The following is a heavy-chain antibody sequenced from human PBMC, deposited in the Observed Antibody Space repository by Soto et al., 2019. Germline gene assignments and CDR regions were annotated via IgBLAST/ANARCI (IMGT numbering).Heavy chain of an antibody. CDR1: GGSFSGYY. CDR3: ARDGRWYPSNRKPKISYFDY. Sequence: QVQLQQWGAGLLKPSETLSLTCAVYGGSFSGYYWSWIRQPPGKGLEWIGEINHSGSTNYNPSLKSRVTISVDTSKNQFSLKLSSVSAADTAVYYCARDGRWYPSNRKPKISYFDYWGQGTLVTVSS. D-gene: IGHD2-15*01. J-gene: IGHJ4*02. CDR2: INHSGST. V-gene: IGHV4-34*01.